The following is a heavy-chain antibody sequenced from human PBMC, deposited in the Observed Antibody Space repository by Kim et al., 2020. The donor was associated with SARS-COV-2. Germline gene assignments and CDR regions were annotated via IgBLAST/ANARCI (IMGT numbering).Heavy chain of an antibody. CDR2: ISYDGSNK. Sequence: GGSLRLSCAASGFTFSSYGMHWVRQAPGKGLEWVAVISYDGSNKYYADSVKGRFTLSRDNSKNTLYLQMNSLRAEDTAVYYCAKDLGVDTVFDYWGQGTLVTVSS. CDR1: GFTFSSYG. V-gene: IGHV3-30*18. J-gene: IGHJ4*02. D-gene: IGHD5-18*01. CDR3: AKDLGVDTVFDY.